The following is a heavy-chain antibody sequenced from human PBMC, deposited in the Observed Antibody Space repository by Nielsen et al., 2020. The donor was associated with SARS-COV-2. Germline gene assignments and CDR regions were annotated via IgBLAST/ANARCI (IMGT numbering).Heavy chain of an antibody. Sequence: ASVKVSCKASGYTFTSYAMHWVRQAPGQRLEWMGWINAGNGNTKYSPKFQGRVTITRDTSASTAYMELSSLRSEDTAVYYCARVRGYSWFDPWGQGTLVTVSS. CDR3: ARVRGYSWFDP. CDR1: GYTFTSYA. CDR2: INAGNGNT. J-gene: IGHJ5*02. D-gene: IGHD6-13*01. V-gene: IGHV1-3*01.